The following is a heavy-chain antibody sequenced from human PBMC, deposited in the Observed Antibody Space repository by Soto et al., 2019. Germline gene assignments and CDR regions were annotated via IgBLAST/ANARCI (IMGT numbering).Heavy chain of an antibody. CDR3: TRDIGGKGAY. D-gene: IGHD3-10*01. CDR1: GFTFSSYW. V-gene: IGHV3-74*01. CDR2: IDEYGSTI. Sequence: GSLRLSCAASGFTFSSYWMHWVRQVPGKGLLWVSRIDEYGSTINYADSVKGRFTISRDNARNTLYLEMNSLRAEDTALYYCTRDIGGKGAYWGPGTLVTVSS. J-gene: IGHJ4*02.